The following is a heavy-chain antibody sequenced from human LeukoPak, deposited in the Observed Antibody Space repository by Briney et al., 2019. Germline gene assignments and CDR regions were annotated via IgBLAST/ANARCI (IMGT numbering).Heavy chain of an antibody. CDR3: AATVAGSKHFDY. J-gene: IGHJ4*02. D-gene: IGHD6-19*01. CDR1: GGSISSYY. Sequence: PSETLSLTCTVSGGSISSYYWSWIRQPAGEGLEWIGRILTSGSTNYNPSHKSRVTMSVDTSKNQFSLKLSSVTAADMAVYYCAATVAGSKHFDYWGQGSLVTVSS. V-gene: IGHV4-4*07. CDR2: ILTSGST.